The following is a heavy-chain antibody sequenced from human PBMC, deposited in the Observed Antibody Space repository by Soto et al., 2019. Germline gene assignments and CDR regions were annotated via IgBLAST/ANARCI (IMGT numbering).Heavy chain of an antibody. CDR1: GFTFSGYS. CDR2: ISTNRSYI. Sequence: PGGSLRLSCAASGFTFSGYSMDWVRQAPGKGLEWVSSISTNRSYIYYADSVKGPFTNYRHNAKNSLYLQMNSLRAEDTAGYYCASDRIAVVPAGNTESYYKYYGMDVWGQGTTVTV. CDR3: ASDRIAVVPAGNTESYYKYYGMDV. V-gene: IGHV3-21*01. D-gene: IGHD2-2*01. J-gene: IGHJ6*02.